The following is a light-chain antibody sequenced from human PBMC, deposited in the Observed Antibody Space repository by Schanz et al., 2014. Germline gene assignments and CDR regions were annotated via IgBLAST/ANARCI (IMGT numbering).Light chain of an antibody. J-gene: IGKJ1*01. CDR3: QQYDTYTQWT. Sequence: DIQMTQSPSTLSASVGDRVTLTCRASQSISNWLAWFQQKPGKAPKLLIYDASTLESGVPSRFSGTGSGTEFTLTITSLQTDDVAPYYCQQYDTYTQWTFGKGTKVEIK. V-gene: IGKV1-5*01. CDR1: QSISNW. CDR2: DAS.